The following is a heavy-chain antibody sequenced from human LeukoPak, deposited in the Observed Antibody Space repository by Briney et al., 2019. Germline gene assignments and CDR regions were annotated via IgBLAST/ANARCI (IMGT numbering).Heavy chain of an antibody. V-gene: IGHV3-23*01. J-gene: IGHJ4*02. CDR2: VPGSGSST. CDR3: AKDLKAVLFAYFDY. D-gene: IGHD3-16*01. Sequence: PGGSLRLSCAASGFTFSNYAMSWVRQAPGKGLEWVSTVPGSGSSTSYADSVQGQFTISRDNSKNTLYLQMNSLRAEDTAVYYCAKDLKAVLFAYFDYWGQGALVTVSS. CDR1: GFTFSNYA.